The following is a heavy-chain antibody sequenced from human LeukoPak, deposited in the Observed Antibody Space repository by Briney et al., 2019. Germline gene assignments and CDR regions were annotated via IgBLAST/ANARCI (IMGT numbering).Heavy chain of an antibody. V-gene: IGHV1-46*01. Sequence: ASVKVSCKASGYTFTSYYMHWVRQAPGQGLEWMGIINPSGGSTSYAQKFQGRVTMTRDMSTSTVYMELSSLRSDDTAVYYCARDNDYYDSSGYYYNDAFDIWGQGTMVTVSS. J-gene: IGHJ3*02. D-gene: IGHD3-22*01. CDR3: ARDNDYYDSSGYYYNDAFDI. CDR1: GYTFTSYY. CDR2: INPSGGST.